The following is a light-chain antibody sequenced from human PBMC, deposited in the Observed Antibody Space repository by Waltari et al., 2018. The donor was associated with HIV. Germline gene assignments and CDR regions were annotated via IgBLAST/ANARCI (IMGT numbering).Light chain of an antibody. CDR1: QSISSW. CDR3: QQYNSYSWT. V-gene: IGKV1-5*03. CDR2: KAS. Sequence: DIQMTQSPSTLSASVGDRVTITCRASQSISSWLAWYQQKPGKAPKLVIYKASSLESGVPSRFSGSGSGTEFTLTISSLQPDDFGTYYCQQYNSYSWTFGQGTKVEIK. J-gene: IGKJ1*01.